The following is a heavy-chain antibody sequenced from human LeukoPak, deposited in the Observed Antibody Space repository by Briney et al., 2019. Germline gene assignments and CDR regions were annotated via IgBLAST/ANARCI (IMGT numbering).Heavy chain of an antibody. CDR1: GDPISDYC. J-gene: IGHJ4*02. CDR2: IYGNGST. V-gene: IGHV4-4*07. Sequence: SETLSLTCTVSGDPISDYCWTWIRQPAGKGLEWIGRIYGNGSTNYNPSLRSRVTLSVDTSKNQFSLKLSSVTAADTAVYYCARGRITGTTWVDYWGQGTLVIVSS. D-gene: IGHD1-20*01. CDR3: ARGRITGTTWVDY.